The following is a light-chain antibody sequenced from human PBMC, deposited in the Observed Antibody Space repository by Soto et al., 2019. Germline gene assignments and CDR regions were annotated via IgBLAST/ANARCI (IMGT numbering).Light chain of an antibody. Sequence: ETVMTQSPATLSVSPGERATLSCRASQSFNSNLAWYQQKLGQAPRVLIFGASTRATGIPARFSGSGSGTEFSLTINSMQSEAFAVYYCQEYNTWPWTFGQGTKVDIK. CDR3: QEYNTWPWT. J-gene: IGKJ1*01. CDR1: QSFNSN. V-gene: IGKV3-15*01. CDR2: GAS.